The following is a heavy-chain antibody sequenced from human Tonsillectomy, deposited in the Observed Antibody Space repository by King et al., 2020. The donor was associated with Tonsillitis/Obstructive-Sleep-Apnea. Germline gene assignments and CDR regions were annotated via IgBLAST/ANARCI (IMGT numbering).Heavy chain of an antibody. CDR3: ASKKQGAAPFDY. D-gene: IGHD4/OR15-4a*01. Sequence: VQLVESGGGLVQPGGSLRLSCAVSGLTFSSCSMAWVRQAPGRGLEWVSTISGNGAVTEYADSVKGRFNISRDNTKNTLYLQMSNLSVEETAVYYRASKKQGAAPFDYWCQGTLVTVSS. CDR1: GLTFSSCS. J-gene: IGHJ4*02. V-gene: IGHV3-23*04. CDR2: ISGNGAVT.